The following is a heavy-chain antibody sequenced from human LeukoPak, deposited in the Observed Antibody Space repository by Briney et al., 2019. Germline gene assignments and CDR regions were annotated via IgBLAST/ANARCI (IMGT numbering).Heavy chain of an antibody. CDR3: AKLVDSSGWINDY. J-gene: IGHJ4*02. CDR1: GFTFSSYG. CDR2: ISYDGSNK. Sequence: GGSLRLSCAASGFTFSSYGMHWVRQAPGKGLEWVAVISYDGSNKYYADSVKGRFTISRDNSKNTLYLQMNSLRAEDTAVYYCAKLVDSSGWINDYWGQGTLVTVSS. V-gene: IGHV3-30*18. D-gene: IGHD6-19*01.